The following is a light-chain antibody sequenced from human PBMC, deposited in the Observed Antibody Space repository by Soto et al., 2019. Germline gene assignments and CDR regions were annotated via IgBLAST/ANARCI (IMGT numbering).Light chain of an antibody. Sequence: EIMMKQTPATLSVSPGESATLSCRASQSVRNNLAWYQHTPGQAPRLLIYYASTRATGIPARFSGSGSGTEFTLTISNPQSEDFALYYCQQYNDWPPITFGQGTRLEIK. J-gene: IGKJ5*01. CDR3: QQYNDWPPIT. V-gene: IGKV3-15*01. CDR1: QSVRNN. CDR2: YAS.